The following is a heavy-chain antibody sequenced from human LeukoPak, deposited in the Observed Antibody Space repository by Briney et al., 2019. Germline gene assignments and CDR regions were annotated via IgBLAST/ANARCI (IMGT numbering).Heavy chain of an antibody. V-gene: IGHV1-24*01. CDR2: FDPEDGET. CDR1: GYTLTELS. CDR3: ATIPYGPGSYYPDY. J-gene: IGHJ4*02. Sequence: ASVKVSCKVSGYTLTELSMHWVRQAPGKGLEWMGGFDPEDGETIYAQKFQGRVTMTEDTSTDTAYMELSSLRSEDTAVYYCATIPYGPGSYYPDYWGQGTLVTISS. D-gene: IGHD3-10*01.